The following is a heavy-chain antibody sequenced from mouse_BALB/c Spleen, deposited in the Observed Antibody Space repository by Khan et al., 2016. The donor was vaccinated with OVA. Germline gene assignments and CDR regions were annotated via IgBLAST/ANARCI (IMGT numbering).Heavy chain of an antibody. CDR2: INPSTGHP. Sequence: QMQLKQSGPELAKPGASVKMSCKASGYTFTSYWMHWVKQRPGKGLEWIGYINPSTGHPEYTQSFNEKATLTADKSSSTAYMQLSSLTSEESAVYYCANHGSSSAWLTYWGQGTLVTVSA. D-gene: IGHD1-1*01. J-gene: IGHJ3*01. CDR1: GYTFTSYW. V-gene: IGHV1-7*01. CDR3: ANHGSSSAWLTY.